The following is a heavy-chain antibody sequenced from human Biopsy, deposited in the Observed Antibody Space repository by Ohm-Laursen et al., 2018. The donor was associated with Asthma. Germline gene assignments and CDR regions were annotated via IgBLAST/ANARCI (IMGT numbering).Heavy chain of an antibody. CDR2: INAGNGNT. CDR1: GYNFISFA. V-gene: IGHV1-3*01. J-gene: IGHJ3*02. Sequence: ASVKVSCKASGYNFISFAIHWVRQAPGQRLEWMGWINAGNGNTKYSRKFQGRVSITRDTSASTAYMELTSLRSEDTAAYYCARTYYDFLTGQVKDAFGIWGQGTMVTVSS. CDR3: ARTYYDFLTGQVKDAFGI. D-gene: IGHD3-9*01.